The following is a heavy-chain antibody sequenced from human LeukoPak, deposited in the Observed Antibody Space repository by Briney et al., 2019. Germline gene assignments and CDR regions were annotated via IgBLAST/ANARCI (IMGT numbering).Heavy chain of an antibody. D-gene: IGHD6-19*01. CDR3: ARGDRAVAVRIDY. Sequence: PSETLSLTCTVSGGSISSYYWSWIRQPPGKGLEWIGYIYYSGSTNYNPSLKSRVTISVDTSKNQFSLKLSSVTAADTAVYYCARGDRAVAVRIDYWGQGTLVTVSS. CDR1: GGSISSYY. J-gene: IGHJ4*02. V-gene: IGHV4-59*01. CDR2: IYYSGST.